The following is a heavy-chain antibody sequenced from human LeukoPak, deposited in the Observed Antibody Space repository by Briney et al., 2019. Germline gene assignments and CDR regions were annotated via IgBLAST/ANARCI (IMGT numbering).Heavy chain of an antibody. CDR1: GGSISSYY. D-gene: IGHD3-3*01. CDR2: IYYSGST. J-gene: IGHJ3*02. Sequence: SETLSLTCTVSGGSISSYYWSWIRQPPGKGPEWIGYIYYSGSTNYNPSLKSRVTISVDTSKNQFSLKLSSVTAADTAVYYCARAAPSTIFGVAPGAFDIWGQGTMVTVSS. V-gene: IGHV4-59*01. CDR3: ARAAPSTIFGVAPGAFDI.